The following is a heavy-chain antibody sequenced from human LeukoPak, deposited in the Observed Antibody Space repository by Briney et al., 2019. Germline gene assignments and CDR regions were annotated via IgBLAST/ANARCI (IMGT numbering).Heavy chain of an antibody. D-gene: IGHD6-6*01. CDR2: INPNSGGT. CDR3: ARVLDEYSSSLYFQH. J-gene: IGHJ1*01. Sequence: ASVKVSCKASGYTFTGYYMHWVRQAPGQGLEWMGWINPNSGGTNYAQKFQGRVTMTRDTSISTACMELSRMRSDDTAVYYCARVLDEYSSSLYFQHWGQGTRVTVSS. CDR1: GYTFTGYY. V-gene: IGHV1-2*02.